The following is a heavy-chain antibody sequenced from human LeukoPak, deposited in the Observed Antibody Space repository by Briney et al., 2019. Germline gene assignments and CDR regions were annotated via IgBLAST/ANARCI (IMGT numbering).Heavy chain of an antibody. CDR1: GFTFNKAW. CDR3: TTILFDYGDYFDY. Sequence: GGSLRLSCAASGFTFNKAWMSWVRQAPGKGREWVLRIKSKAHGGTTDYAAPVKDRFTISRDDSKNTLYLQMNSLKTEDTAVYYCTTILFDYGDYFDYWGQGTLVTVSS. V-gene: IGHV3-15*01. D-gene: IGHD4-17*01. J-gene: IGHJ4*02. CDR2: IKSKAHGGTT.